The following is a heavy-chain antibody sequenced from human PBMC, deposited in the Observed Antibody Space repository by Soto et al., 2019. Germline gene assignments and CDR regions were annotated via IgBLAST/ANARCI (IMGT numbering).Heavy chain of an antibody. D-gene: IGHD6-19*01. Sequence: PGESLKISCKGSGYSFTSYWIGWVRQMPGKGLEWMGIIYPGDSDTRYSPSFQGQVTISADKSIGTAYLQWSSLKASDTAMYYCARQYSSGWYTDYYYYYYGMDVWGQGTTVTVSS. V-gene: IGHV5-51*01. CDR2: IYPGDSDT. CDR3: ARQYSSGWYTDYYYYYYGMDV. CDR1: GYSFTSYW. J-gene: IGHJ6*02.